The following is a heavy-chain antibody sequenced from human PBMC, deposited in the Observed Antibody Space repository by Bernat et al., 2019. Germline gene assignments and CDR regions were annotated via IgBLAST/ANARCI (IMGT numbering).Heavy chain of an antibody. V-gene: IGHV1-18*04. D-gene: IGHD6-13*01. Sequence: QVQLVQSGAEVKKPGASVKVSCKASGYIFTSYAVSWVRQAPGQGLEWMGWISANNGNTMYAQRLQGRVTMTTDTSTGTAYMELRSLSSDDTAVYYCARGLYSTKYWGQGTVVTVSS. CDR1: GYIFTSYA. CDR3: ARGLYSTKY. CDR2: ISANNGNT. J-gene: IGHJ4*02.